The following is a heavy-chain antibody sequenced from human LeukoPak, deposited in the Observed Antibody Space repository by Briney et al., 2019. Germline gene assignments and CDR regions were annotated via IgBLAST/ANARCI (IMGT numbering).Heavy chain of an antibody. CDR1: GFTFSSYS. V-gene: IGHV3-21*01. CDR3: ASPDPDY. Sequence: GGSLRLSCAASGFTFSSYSMNWARQAPGKGLEWVSSISSSSSYMYYADSVKGRFTISRDNAKNSLYLQMNSLRAEDTAVYYCASPDPDYWGQGTLVTVSS. J-gene: IGHJ4*02. CDR2: ISSSSSYM.